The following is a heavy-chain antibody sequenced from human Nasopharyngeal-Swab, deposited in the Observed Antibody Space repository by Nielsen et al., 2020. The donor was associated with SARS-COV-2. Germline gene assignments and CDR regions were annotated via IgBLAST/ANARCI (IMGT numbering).Heavy chain of an antibody. CDR1: GFTFSSYS. D-gene: IGHD6-6*01. J-gene: IGHJ6*02. CDR3: AREPAARPPAPDYYYYYGVDV. Sequence: GGSLRLSCAASGFTFSSYSMNWVRQAPGKGLEWVSYISSSSSTIYYADSVKGRFTISRDNAKNSLYLQMNSLRDEDTAVYYCAREPAARPPAPDYYYYYGVDVWGQGTTVTVSS. V-gene: IGHV3-48*02. CDR2: ISSSSSTI.